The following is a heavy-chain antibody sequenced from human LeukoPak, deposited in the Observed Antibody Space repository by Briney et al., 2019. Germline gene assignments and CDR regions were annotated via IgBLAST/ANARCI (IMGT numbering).Heavy chain of an antibody. CDR2: IYYSGGT. J-gene: IGHJ6*03. CDR3: ARKRKGISSSYPFLNYYYMDV. D-gene: IGHD6-13*01. CDR1: GGSISSYY. Sequence: PSETLSLTCTVSGGSISSYYWSWIRQPPGKGLEWIGYIYYSGGTNYNPSLKSRVTISVDTSKNQFSLKLSSVTAADTAVYYCARKRKGISSSYPFLNYYYMDVWGKGTTVTVSS. V-gene: IGHV4-59*01.